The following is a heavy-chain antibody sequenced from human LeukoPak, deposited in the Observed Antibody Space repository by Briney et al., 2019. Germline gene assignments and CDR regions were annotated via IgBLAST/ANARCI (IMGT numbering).Heavy chain of an antibody. CDR1: GYTFTSYA. CDR3: ARENVAEAGRFDS. V-gene: IGHV7-4-1*02. CDR2: INTNTGNP. J-gene: IGHJ4*02. D-gene: IGHD6-19*01. Sequence: ASVKVSCKASGYTFTSYAINWVRQAPGHGLEWLGWINTNTGNPNHAQGFTGRFVFSFDTSVSTAYLQINSLKPDDTAFYYCARENVAEAGRFDSWGQGTLVTVSS.